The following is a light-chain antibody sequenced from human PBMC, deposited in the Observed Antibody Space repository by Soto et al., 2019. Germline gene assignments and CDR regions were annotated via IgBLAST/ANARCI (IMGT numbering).Light chain of an antibody. CDR2: GAS. CDR1: QSVSSN. J-gene: IGKJ5*01. CDR3: HQFNYWPPIT. Sequence: EIVLTQSPATLSVSPGERATLSCRASQSVSSNLAWYQQIPGRAPRLLIYGASTRASGIPARFSASGSGTEFTLTISSLQSEDFAVYYCHQFNYWPPITFGQGTRLEIK. V-gene: IGKV3-15*01.